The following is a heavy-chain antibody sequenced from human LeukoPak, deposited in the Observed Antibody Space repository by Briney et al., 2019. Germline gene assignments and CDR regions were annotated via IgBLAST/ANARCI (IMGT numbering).Heavy chain of an antibody. V-gene: IGHV3-23*01. CDR3: AKVVNSGYFYYFDY. CDR2: ISINGGST. J-gene: IGHJ4*02. D-gene: IGHD3-22*01. Sequence: GGSLRLSCAASGFTFSSYAMSWVRQAPGKGLEWVSAISINGGSTYFADSVKGRFTISRDNSKNMLYMQMNSLRAEDTAVYYCAKVVNSGYFYYFDYWGQGTLVTVSS. CDR1: GFTFSSYA.